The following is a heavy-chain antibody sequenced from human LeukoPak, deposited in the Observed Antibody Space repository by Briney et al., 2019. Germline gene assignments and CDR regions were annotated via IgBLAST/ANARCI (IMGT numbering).Heavy chain of an antibody. D-gene: IGHD4-17*01. J-gene: IGHJ4*02. V-gene: IGHV4-61*02. CDR2: IYTSGRT. Sequence: SETLSLTCTVSGGSISSGSFYWSWIRQPAGKGLEWIGRIYTSGRTNYNPSLKSRVTISVDTSKNQFSLKLSSVTAADTAVYYCARDSTTVTSYFDYWGQGTLVTVSS. CDR1: GGSISSGSFY. CDR3: ARDSTTVTSYFDY.